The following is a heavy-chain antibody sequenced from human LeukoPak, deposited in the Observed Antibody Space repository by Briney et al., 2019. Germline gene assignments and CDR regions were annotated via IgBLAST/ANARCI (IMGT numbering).Heavy chain of an antibody. Sequence: SETLSLTCAVYGGSFSGYYWSWIRQPPGKGLEWIGEINHSGSTNYNPSLKSRVTISVDTSKNQFSLKLSSVTAADTAVYYCARVTAMAANNRFDPWGQGTLVTVSS. CDR3: ARVTAMAANNRFDP. V-gene: IGHV4-34*01. J-gene: IGHJ5*02. CDR2: INHSGST. CDR1: GGSFSGYY. D-gene: IGHD5-18*01.